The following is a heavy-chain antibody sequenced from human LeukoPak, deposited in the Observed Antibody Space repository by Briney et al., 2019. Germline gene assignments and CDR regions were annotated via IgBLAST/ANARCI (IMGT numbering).Heavy chain of an antibody. Sequence: PSETLSLTCTVSGGSISSYYWSWIRQPPGTGLEWIGYIYYSGSTNYNPSLKSRVTISVDTSKNQFSLKLSSVTAADTAVYYCARATDWLLYDYWGQGTLVTVSS. CDR3: ARATDWLLYDY. V-gene: IGHV4-59*01. J-gene: IGHJ4*02. CDR1: GGSISSYY. CDR2: IYYSGST. D-gene: IGHD3/OR15-3a*01.